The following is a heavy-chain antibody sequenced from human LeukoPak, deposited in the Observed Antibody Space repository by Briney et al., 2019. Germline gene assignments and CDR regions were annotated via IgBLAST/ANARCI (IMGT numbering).Heavy chain of an antibody. D-gene: IGHD5-12*01. CDR3: ARVGYSGYDFGWFDP. Sequence: ASVKVSCKASGYTFTGYYMHWVRQAPGQGLEWMGWINPNSGGTNYAQKFRGRVTMSRDTSFSTAYMELSRLRYDDTAVYYCARVGYSGYDFGWFDPWGQGTLATVSS. CDR1: GYTFTGYY. CDR2: INPNSGGT. V-gene: IGHV1-2*02. J-gene: IGHJ5*02.